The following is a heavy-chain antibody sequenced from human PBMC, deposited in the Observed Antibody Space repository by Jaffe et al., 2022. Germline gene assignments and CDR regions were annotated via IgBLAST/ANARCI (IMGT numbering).Heavy chain of an antibody. V-gene: IGHV3-73*02. CDR2: IRSKANSYAT. CDR3: TAATTPILFC. Sequence: EVQLVESGGGLVQPGGSLKLSCAASGFTFSGSAMHWVRQASGKGLEWVGRIRSKANSYATAYAASVKGRFTISRDDSKNTAYLQMNSLKTEDTAVYYCTAATTPILFCWGQGTLVTVSS. J-gene: IGHJ4*02. CDR1: GFTFSGSA. D-gene: IGHD2-15*01.